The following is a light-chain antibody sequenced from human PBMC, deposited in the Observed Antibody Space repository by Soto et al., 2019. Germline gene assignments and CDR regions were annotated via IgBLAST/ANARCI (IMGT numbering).Light chain of an antibody. V-gene: IGLV2-14*03. J-gene: IGLJ2*01. CDR1: TSNIGGYNL. CDR3: SSYTGGDPPVV. CDR2: EVS. Sequence: QSVLTQPASMSGSPGQSITISCTGTTSNIGGYNLVSWYQQHPGKAPKLMIYEVSNRPSGVSNRFSASKSGNTASLTISGLQADDEAHYHCSSYTGGDPPVVFGGGTKLTVL.